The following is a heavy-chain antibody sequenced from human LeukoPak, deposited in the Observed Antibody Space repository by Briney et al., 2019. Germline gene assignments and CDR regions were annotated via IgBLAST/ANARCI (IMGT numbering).Heavy chain of an antibody. CDR3: ARHTTHGDYNPNDY. D-gene: IGHD3-16*01. V-gene: IGHV4-61*02. CDR2: IFTSGGT. J-gene: IGHJ4*02. Sequence: SETLSLTCTVSGGSISSSSYYWGWIRQPVGKGLEWIGRIFTSGGTNYNPSLKNRVTISIDTSKNQFSLKLSSVTAADTAVYYCARHTTHGDYNPNDYWGQGTLVTVSS. CDR1: GGSISSSSYY.